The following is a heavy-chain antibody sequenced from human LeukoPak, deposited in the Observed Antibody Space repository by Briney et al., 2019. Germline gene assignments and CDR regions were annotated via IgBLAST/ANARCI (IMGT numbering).Heavy chain of an antibody. V-gene: IGHV1-69*13. CDR1: GGTFSSYA. D-gene: IGHD6-13*01. J-gene: IGHJ3*02. CDR2: IIPIFGTA. CDR3: ASLGTGIAAGKYAFDI. Sequence: SVKVSCKASGGTFSSYAISWVRQAPGQGLEWMGGIIPIFGTANYAQKFQGRVTITADESTSTAYMELSSLRSEDTAVYYCASLGTGIAAGKYAFDIWGQGTMVTVSS.